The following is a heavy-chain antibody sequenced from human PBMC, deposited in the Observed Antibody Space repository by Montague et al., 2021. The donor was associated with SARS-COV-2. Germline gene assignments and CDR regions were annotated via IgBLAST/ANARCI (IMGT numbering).Heavy chain of an antibody. V-gene: IGHV4-59*01. CDR1: GDSISDYY. D-gene: IGHD3-10*01. CDR2: ILRSGAT. Sequence: SETLSLTCTVSGDSISDYYWSWIRQPPGMGLEWIGYILRSGATNYNPPLNSRVIISLDTSKSQFSLRLSSVTAADTAIYYCARTSRGSRYFYGVDVWGQGTTVTVSS. CDR3: ARTSRGSRYFYGVDV. J-gene: IGHJ6*02.